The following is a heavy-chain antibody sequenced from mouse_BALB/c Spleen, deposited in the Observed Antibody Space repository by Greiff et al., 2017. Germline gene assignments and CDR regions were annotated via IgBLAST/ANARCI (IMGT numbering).Heavy chain of an antibody. CDR3: ARGGIRGSPYYFDY. J-gene: IGHJ2*01. CDR1: GYTFTSYV. V-gene: IGHV1-14*01. D-gene: IGHD1-1*01. CDR2: INPYNDGT. Sequence: VQLKESGPELVKPGASVKMSCKASGYTFTSYVMHWVKQKPGQGLEWIGYINPYNDGTKYNEKFKGKATLTSDKSSSTAYMELSSLTSEDSAVYYCARGGIRGSPYYFDYWGQGTTLTVSS.